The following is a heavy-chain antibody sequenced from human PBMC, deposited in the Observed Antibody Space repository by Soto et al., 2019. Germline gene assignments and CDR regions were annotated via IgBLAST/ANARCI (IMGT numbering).Heavy chain of an antibody. D-gene: IGHD5-12*01. J-gene: IGHJ6*02. CDR1: GGTFSSYA. Sequence: GASLKVSCKASGGTFSSYAISWVRQAPGQGLEWMGGIIPIFGTANYAQKFQGRVTITADESTSTAYMELSSLRSEDTAVYYCARGGIVANYYYGMDVWGQGTTVTVSS. CDR2: IIPIFGTA. V-gene: IGHV1-69*13. CDR3: ARGGIVANYYYGMDV.